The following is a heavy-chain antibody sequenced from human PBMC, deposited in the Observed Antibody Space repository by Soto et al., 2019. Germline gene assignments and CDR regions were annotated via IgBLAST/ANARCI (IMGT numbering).Heavy chain of an antibody. V-gene: IGHV1-3*05. Sequence: QVQLVQSGAEETKPGASVKVSCKASGYAFARYAIHWVRQAPGQGPEWMGWINGGNGKTKYLQRFQGRLTITTDTPATTVYMELSSLRSGETAVYDCAGKDALGDVSGLDYWGQGTLVTVSS. CDR3: AGKDALGDVSGLDY. CDR1: GYAFARYA. CDR2: INGGNGKT. J-gene: IGHJ4*02. D-gene: IGHD3-10*01.